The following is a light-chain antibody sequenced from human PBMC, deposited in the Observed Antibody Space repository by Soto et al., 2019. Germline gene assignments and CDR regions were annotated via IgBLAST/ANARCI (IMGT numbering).Light chain of an antibody. V-gene: IGKV1-39*01. J-gene: IGKJ3*01. CDR2: TAS. Sequence: EIQITQSPSSLSTSVGDRVAITCRASQSISTFLNWYQQKPGKAPKLLISTASSLQSGVPSTFSGSGSGTDFTLTIRSLQPEDSATHYCQQSYSSPRTFGHGTKWISN. CDR3: QQSYSSPRT. CDR1: QSISTF.